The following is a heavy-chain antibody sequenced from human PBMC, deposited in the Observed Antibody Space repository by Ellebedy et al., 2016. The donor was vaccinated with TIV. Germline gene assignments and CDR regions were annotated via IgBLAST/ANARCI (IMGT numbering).Heavy chain of an antibody. CDR2: ISTHNGHT. J-gene: IGHJ6*03. V-gene: IGHV1-18*01. CDR3: ATGGGEFGYFYYYYMDV. Sequence: ASVKVSCKASGYTFTSYGISWVRQGPGQGLEWVGWISTHNGHTNYAQRLQGRVTMTTDTSTSTVYMELRSLRSDDTAVYYCATGGGEFGYFYYYYMDVWGEGTTVTVFS. D-gene: IGHD3-10*01. CDR1: GYTFTSYG.